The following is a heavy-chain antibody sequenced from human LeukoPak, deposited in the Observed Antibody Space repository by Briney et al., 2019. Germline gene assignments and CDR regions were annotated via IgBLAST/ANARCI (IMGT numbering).Heavy chain of an antibody. D-gene: IGHD2-2*01. CDR3: ARYCSSSSCYSDAFDY. Sequence: SQTLSLTCTVSGGSGGSVSRGSYYWSWIRQPAGKGLEWIGRIHTGGGTKYNPSLKSRLTISRDTSKNQFSLKLTSVTAADTAVYYYARYCSSSSCYSDAFDYWGPGSLVTVSS. V-gene: IGHV4-61*02. J-gene: IGHJ4*02. CDR1: GGSGGSVSRGSYY. CDR2: IHTGGGT.